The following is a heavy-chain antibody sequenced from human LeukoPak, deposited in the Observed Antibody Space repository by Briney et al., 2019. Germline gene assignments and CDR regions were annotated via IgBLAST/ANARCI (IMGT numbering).Heavy chain of an antibody. J-gene: IGHJ4*02. D-gene: IGHD3/OR15-3a*01. Sequence: YCWGWIRQPPGKGMEWVSYISSSGPTIGNADTLTGRFTISMDNAKTSLYLQMNSLRAEDTAVYYCARDRGAGTGDCFDYWGQGTLVTVSS. V-gene: IGHV3-11*01. CDR2: ISSSGPTI. CDR1: YC. CDR3: ARDRGAGTGDCFDY.